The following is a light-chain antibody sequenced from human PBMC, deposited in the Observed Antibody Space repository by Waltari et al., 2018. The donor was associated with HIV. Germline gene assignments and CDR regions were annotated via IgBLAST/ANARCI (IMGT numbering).Light chain of an antibody. J-gene: IGKJ4*01. CDR3: QQYNNWPLA. CDR1: QSVSSN. CDR2: GAS. V-gene: IGKV3-15*01. Sequence: EMVMTQSPATLSVSPGERATLSCRASQSVSSNLAWYQQKPGRAPRLLIYGASTRATGVPARFSGSGSGTEFTLTINSLQSEDFAVYYCQQYNNWPLAFGGGTKVEIK.